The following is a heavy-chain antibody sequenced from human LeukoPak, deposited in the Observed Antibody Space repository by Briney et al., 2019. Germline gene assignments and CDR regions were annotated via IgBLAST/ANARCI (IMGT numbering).Heavy chain of an antibody. Sequence: GGSLRLSCAVSGFTFSNYAMNWVRQAPGKGLEWVSYISSSSSTIYYADSVKGRFTISRDNAKNSLYLQMNSLRDEDTAVYYCARFIVRGVLYGMDVWGQGTTVTVSS. V-gene: IGHV3-48*02. J-gene: IGHJ6*02. CDR1: GFTFSNYA. CDR3: ARFIVRGVLYGMDV. CDR2: ISSSSSTI. D-gene: IGHD3-10*01.